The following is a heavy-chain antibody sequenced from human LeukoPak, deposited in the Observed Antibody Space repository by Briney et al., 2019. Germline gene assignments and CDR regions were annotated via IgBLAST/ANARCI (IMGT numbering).Heavy chain of an antibody. CDR3: ARDRTRVDY. V-gene: IGHV3-11*06. CDR2: ISSSSSYT. Sequence: PGGSLRLSCVASGFTFSNYAMSWVRQAPGKGLEWVSYISSSSSYTNYADSVKGRFTISRDNAKNSLYLQMNSLRAEDTAVYYCARDRTRVDYWGQGTLVTVSS. CDR1: GFTFSNYA. J-gene: IGHJ4*02.